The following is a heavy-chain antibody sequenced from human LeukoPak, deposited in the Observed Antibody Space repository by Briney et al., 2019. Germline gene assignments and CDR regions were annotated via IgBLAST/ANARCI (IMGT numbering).Heavy chain of an antibody. J-gene: IGHJ6*02. CDR3: ARSFTATPYYYYGMDV. Sequence: ASVTVSCKASGYTFTGYYMHWVRQAPGQGLEWMGWINPNSGGTKYAQKFHGSLTITRHTSISTAYMELSRLRSDDTAVYYCARSFTATPYYYYGMDVWGQGTTVTASS. D-gene: IGHD2-15*01. CDR1: GYTFTGYY. V-gene: IGHV1-2*02. CDR2: INPNSGGT.